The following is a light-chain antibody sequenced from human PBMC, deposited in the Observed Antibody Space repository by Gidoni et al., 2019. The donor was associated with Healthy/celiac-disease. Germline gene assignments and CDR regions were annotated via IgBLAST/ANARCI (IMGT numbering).Light chain of an antibody. CDR3: QQRSNWPPFT. V-gene: IGKV3-11*01. CDR1: QSVSSY. Sequence: EIVLTQPPATLPLSPGERATLSCRASQSVSSYLAWYQQKPGQAPRLLIYDASNRATGIPARFSGSGSGTDFTLTISSLEPEDFAVYYCQQRSNWPPFTFGPGTKVDIK. CDR2: DAS. J-gene: IGKJ3*01.